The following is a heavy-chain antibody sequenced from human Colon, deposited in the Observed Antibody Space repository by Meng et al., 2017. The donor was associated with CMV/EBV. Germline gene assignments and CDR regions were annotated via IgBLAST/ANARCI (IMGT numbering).Heavy chain of an antibody. CDR2: ISYDGSNK. V-gene: IGHV3-30-3*01. J-gene: IGHJ5*01. CDR3: AKGLGEIGGSSNVYHSAADS. CDR1: GFTFSSYA. Sequence: GESLKISCAASGFTFSSYAMHWVRQAPGKGLEWVAVISYDGSNKYYADSVKGRFTISRDNSKSTVYLQMNRLSGDDTAVYYCAKGLGEIGGSSNVYHSAADSWGQGTRVTVSS. D-gene: IGHD3-16*01.